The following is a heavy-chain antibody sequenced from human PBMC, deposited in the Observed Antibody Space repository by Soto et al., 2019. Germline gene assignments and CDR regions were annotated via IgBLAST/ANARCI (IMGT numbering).Heavy chain of an antibody. CDR3: ARDRIAAAGIGIDY. CDR1: GYTFTSYS. D-gene: IGHD6-13*01. V-gene: IGHV1-18*01. J-gene: IGHJ4*02. CDR2: ISAYNGNT. Sequence: ASVKISCKTSGYTFTSYSISWVRQAPGQGLEWMGWISAYNGNTNYAQKLQGRVTMTTDTSTSTAYMELRSLRSDDTAVYYCARDRIAAAGIGIDYWGQGTLVTVSS.